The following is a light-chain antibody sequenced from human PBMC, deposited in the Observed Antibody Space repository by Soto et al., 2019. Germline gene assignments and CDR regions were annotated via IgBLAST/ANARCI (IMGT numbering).Light chain of an antibody. CDR1: STDVGPYNR. V-gene: IGLV2-18*02. Sequence: QSALTQPPSVSGSPGQSVTISCTGTSTDVGPYNRVSWYQQPPGTAPKLIIYEVNNRPSGVPDRFSGSKSGNTASLTISGLQAEDEADDYCSSYTITSTVVFGGGTKLTVL. CDR3: SSYTITSTVV. J-gene: IGLJ2*01. CDR2: EVN.